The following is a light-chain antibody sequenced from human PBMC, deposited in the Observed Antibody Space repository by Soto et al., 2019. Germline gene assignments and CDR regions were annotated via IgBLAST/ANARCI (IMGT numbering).Light chain of an antibody. CDR3: QQCSIWYT. J-gene: IGKJ2*01. CDR2: GAS. CDR1: QSVSSY. Sequence: EIVLTQSPATLSLSPGERATLSCRASQSVSSYLAWYQQKPGQAPRLLIYGASNRATGIPARFSGSGSGTDFTLTISSLEPEDFAVYYCQQCSIWYTFGQGTKLEI. V-gene: IGKV3-11*01.